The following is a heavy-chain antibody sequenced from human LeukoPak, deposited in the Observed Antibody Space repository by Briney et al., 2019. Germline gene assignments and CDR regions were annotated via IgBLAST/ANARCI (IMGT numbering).Heavy chain of an antibody. D-gene: IGHD2-2*01. CDR3: ARSQKVVVPAANGPNDAFDI. CDR2: IIPIFGTA. V-gene: IGHV1-69*13. J-gene: IGHJ3*02. CDR1: GGTFGSHV. Sequence: ASVKVSCKTSGGTFGSHVISWVRQAPGQGLEWMGGIIPIFGTANYAQKFQGRVTITADESTSTAYMELSSLRSEDTAVYYCARSQKVVVPAANGPNDAFDIWGHGTMVTVSS.